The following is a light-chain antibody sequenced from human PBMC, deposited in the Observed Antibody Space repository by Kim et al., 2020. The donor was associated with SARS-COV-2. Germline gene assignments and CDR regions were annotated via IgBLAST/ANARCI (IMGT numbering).Light chain of an antibody. V-gene: IGKV1-39*01. CDR3: QQSYSTPFT. CDR2: AAS. J-gene: IGKJ3*01. Sequence: GSVGDRVTITCRASQSISSYLNWYQQKPAKAPKLLIYAASSLQSGVPSRFSGSGSGTDFTLTISSLQPEDFATYYCQQSYSTPFTFGPGTKVDIK. CDR1: QSISSY.